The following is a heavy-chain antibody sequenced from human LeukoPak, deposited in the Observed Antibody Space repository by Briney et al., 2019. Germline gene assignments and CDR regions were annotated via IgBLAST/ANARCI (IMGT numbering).Heavy chain of an antibody. J-gene: IGHJ4*02. CDR1: GGSFSGYH. Sequence: SVTLSLTCAVYGGSFSGYHWRWIRQPPGKGLEWIGEIKHTGRTNYNPSLKSRVTLSIDTFKKQFSLKLNSVTAADTAVYYCARINYAGYYFDYWGQGILVTVSS. D-gene: IGHD3-16*01. V-gene: IGHV4-34*01. CDR3: ARINYAGYYFDY. CDR2: IKHTGRT.